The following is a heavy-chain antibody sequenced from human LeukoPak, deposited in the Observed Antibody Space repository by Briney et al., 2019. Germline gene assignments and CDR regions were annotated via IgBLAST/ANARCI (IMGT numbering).Heavy chain of an antibody. CDR2: INHSRST. CDR3: ARSRKVRGLVIVGLTHSCMDV. Sequence: PGGSLRLSCAASGFTFSDYYMSWIRQPPGKGLEWIGEINHSRSTKYNPSLKNRVTISVDTSKNQFSLKVRSVTAADTAVYYCARSRKVRGLVIVGLTHSCMDVWGKGTTVTVSS. J-gene: IGHJ6*03. V-gene: IGHV4-34*01. D-gene: IGHD3-10*01. CDR1: GFTFSDYY.